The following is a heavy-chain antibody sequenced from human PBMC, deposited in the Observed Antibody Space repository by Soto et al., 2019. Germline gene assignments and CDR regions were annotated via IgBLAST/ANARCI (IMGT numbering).Heavy chain of an antibody. Sequence: GGSLRLSCAASGFTFSTYAMSWVRQAPGKGLEWVSSISSSSSYIYYADSVKGRFTISRDNAKNSLYLQMNSLRAEDTAVYYCARDPYSSYSAHGMDVWGQGTTVTVSS. CDR3: ARDPYSSYSAHGMDV. J-gene: IGHJ6*02. CDR1: GFTFSTYA. CDR2: ISSSSSYI. D-gene: IGHD6-19*01. V-gene: IGHV3-21*01.